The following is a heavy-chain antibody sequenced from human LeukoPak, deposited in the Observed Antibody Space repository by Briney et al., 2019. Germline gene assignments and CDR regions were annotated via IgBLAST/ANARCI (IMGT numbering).Heavy chain of an antibody. Sequence: SGGSLRLSCAASGFTFSGYWMTWVRQAPGKGLEWVANIKQDGSETYYVDSVKGRFTISRDNANNSLFLQMNSLRAEDTGVYFCARMSSYCDYWGQGTLVTVSS. CDR3: ARMSSYCDY. CDR2: IKQDGSET. D-gene: IGHD2-2*01. CDR1: GFTFSGYW. J-gene: IGHJ4*02. V-gene: IGHV3-7*01.